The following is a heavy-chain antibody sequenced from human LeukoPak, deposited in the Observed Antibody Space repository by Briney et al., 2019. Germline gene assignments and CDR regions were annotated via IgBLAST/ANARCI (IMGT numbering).Heavy chain of an antibody. CDR2: IRSKANSYAT. J-gene: IGHJ4*02. Sequence: PGGSLRLSCAASGFTFSGSAMHWVRQASGEGLEWVGRIRSKANSYATAYAASVKGRFTISRDDSKNTAYLQMNSLKTEDTAVYYCTRSGIGATNPFDYWGQGTLVTVSS. CDR1: GFTFSGSA. CDR3: TRSGIGATNPFDY. V-gene: IGHV3-73*01. D-gene: IGHD1-26*01.